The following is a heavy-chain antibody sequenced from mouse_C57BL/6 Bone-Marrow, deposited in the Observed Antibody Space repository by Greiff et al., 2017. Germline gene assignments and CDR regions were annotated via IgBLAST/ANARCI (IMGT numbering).Heavy chain of an antibody. V-gene: IGHV14-2*01. CDR3: ARSESTTYYGSSLFDY. J-gene: IGHJ2*01. D-gene: IGHD1-1*01. Sequence: VQLQQSGAELVKPGASVKLSCTASGFNIKDYYMHWVKQRTEQGLAWIGRIDPEDGETKSAPKFQGKAPLTADTSSNTAYLQLSSMTSEDTAVYYCARSESTTYYGSSLFDYWGQGTTLTVSS. CDR1: GFNIKDYY. CDR2: IDPEDGET.